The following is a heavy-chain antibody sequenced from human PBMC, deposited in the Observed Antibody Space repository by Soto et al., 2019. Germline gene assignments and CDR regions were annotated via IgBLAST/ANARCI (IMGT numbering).Heavy chain of an antibody. D-gene: IGHD3-10*01. CDR3: ARDGVYYYGSGSYFAGYGMDV. CDR1: GYTFTSYG. Sequence: GASVKVFCKASGYTFTSYGISWVRQAPGQGLEWMGWISAYNGNTNYAQKLQGRVTMTTDTSTSTAYMELRSLRSDDTAVYYCARDGVYYYGSGSYFAGYGMDVWGQGTTVTVSS. V-gene: IGHV1-18*01. CDR2: ISAYNGNT. J-gene: IGHJ6*02.